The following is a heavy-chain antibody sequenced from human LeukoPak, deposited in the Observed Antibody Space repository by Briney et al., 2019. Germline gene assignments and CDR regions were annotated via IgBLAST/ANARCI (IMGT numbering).Heavy chain of an antibody. V-gene: IGHV1-18*01. CDR3: ARDSEYYDYVWGSYHY. D-gene: IGHD3-16*02. Sequence: VSVKVSCKASGYTFTSYGISWVRQAPGQGLEWMGWISGYNGNTNYAQKLQGRVTMTTDTSTSTAYMELRSLRSDDTAVYYCARDSEYYDYVWGSYHYWGQGTLVTVSS. J-gene: IGHJ4*02. CDR2: ISGYNGNT. CDR1: GYTFTSYG.